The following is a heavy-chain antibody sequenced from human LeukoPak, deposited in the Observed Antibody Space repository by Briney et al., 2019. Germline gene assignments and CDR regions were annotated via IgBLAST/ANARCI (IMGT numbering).Heavy chain of an antibody. CDR3: ARDHVSSGWHDAFDI. CDR2: ISGSGGST. Sequence: PGGSLRLSCAASGFTLSNHWMIWVRQAPGKGLEWVSAISGSGGSTYYADSVKGRFTISRDNSKNTLYLQMNSLRAEDTAVYYCARDHVSSGWHDAFDIWGQGTMVTVSS. V-gene: IGHV3-23*01. D-gene: IGHD6-19*01. CDR1: GFTLSNHW. J-gene: IGHJ3*02.